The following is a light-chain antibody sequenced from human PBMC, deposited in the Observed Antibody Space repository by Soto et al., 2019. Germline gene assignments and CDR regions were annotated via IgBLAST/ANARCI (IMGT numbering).Light chain of an antibody. J-gene: IGLJ1*01. CDR2: DVS. Sequence: QSALTPPPSLSGSPGQSVAISCTGTSSDVGGSNGVSWYQQPPGTAPKLIIYDVSNRPSGVPDRFSGSKSGNTASLIISGLQAEDEGDYYCSSYSSSSTYVFGTGTKSPS. CDR3: SSYSSSSTYV. CDR1: SSDVGGSNG. V-gene: IGLV2-18*02.